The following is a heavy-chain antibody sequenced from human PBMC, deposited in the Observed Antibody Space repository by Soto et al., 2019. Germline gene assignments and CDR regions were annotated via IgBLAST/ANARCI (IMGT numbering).Heavy chain of an antibody. Sequence: PSETLSLTCTVSGGSVSSGSYYWSWIRQPPGKGLEWIGYIYYSGSTNYNPSLKSRVTISVDTSKNQFSLKLSSVTAADTAVYYCARVHHLGAFDIWGQGTMVTVSS. CDR3: ARVHHLGAFDI. CDR2: IYYSGST. CDR1: GGSVSSGSYY. D-gene: IGHD7-27*01. J-gene: IGHJ3*02. V-gene: IGHV4-61*01.